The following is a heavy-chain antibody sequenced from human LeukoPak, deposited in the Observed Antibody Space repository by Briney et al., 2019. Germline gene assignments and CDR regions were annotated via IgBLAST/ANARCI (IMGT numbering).Heavy chain of an antibody. V-gene: IGHV3-48*01. D-gene: IGHD6-13*01. CDR2: ISSSSSTI. CDR1: GFTFSSYS. Sequence: GGSLRLSCAASGFTFSSYSMNWVRQAPGKGLEWVSYISSSSSTIYYADSVKGRFTISRDNAKNSLYLQMNSLRAEDTAVYYCARDPSSWYYYYMDVWGKGTTVTVSS. J-gene: IGHJ6*03. CDR3: ARDPSSWYYYYMDV.